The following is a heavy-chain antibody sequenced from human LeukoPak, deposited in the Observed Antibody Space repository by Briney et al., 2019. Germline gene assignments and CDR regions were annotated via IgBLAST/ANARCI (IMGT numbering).Heavy chain of an antibody. CDR2: IIPIFGTA. CDR3: ARAPQGGSGWPDAFDI. V-gene: IGHV1-69*05. D-gene: IGHD6-19*01. J-gene: IGHJ3*02. Sequence: GASVKVSCKASGGTFSSYAISWVRQAPGQGLEWMGGIIPIFGTANYAQKFQGRVTITRNTSISTAYMELSSLRSEDTAVYYCARAPQGGSGWPDAFDIWGQGTMVTVSS. CDR1: GGTFSSYA.